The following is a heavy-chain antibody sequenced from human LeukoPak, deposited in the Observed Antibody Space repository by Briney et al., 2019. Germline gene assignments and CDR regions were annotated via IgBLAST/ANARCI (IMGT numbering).Heavy chain of an antibody. CDR1: VAPISSSSYY. CDR3: ARRPDTIFGVVMGAFDI. Sequence: SETLSLTCTVSVAPISSSSYYWGWIRQPPGKGLNGIGSIYYSGSTYYNPSLKSRVTISVDTSKNQFSLKLSSVTAADTAVYYCARRPDTIFGVVMGAFDIWGQGTMVTVSS. J-gene: IGHJ3*02. CDR2: IYYSGST. D-gene: IGHD3-3*01. V-gene: IGHV4-39*01.